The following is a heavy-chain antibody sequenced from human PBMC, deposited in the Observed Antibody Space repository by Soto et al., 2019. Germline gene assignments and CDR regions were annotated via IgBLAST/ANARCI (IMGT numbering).Heavy chain of an antibody. V-gene: IGHV4-4*02. D-gene: IGHD6-19*01. J-gene: IGHJ4*02. Sequence: QVHLQESGPGLVEPSETLSLTCAVSGASVSETYWWSWVRQAPGKGLEWIGEISHRGTPHYNPSLWSRVTMSTDTSRNQISLTLMSVTDADSASYYCARHIAVAGTRGFDYWGQGTLVTVSS. CDR1: GASVSETYW. CDR3: ARHIAVAGTRGFDY. CDR2: ISHRGTP.